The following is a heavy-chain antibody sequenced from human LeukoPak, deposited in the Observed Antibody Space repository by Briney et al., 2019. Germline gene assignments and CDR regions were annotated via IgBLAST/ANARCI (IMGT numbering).Heavy chain of an antibody. D-gene: IGHD2-2*01. J-gene: IGHJ6*03. Sequence: SVKVSCKASGGTFSSYAISWVRQAPGKGLEWMGRIIPIFGTANYAQKFQGRVTITTDESTSTAYMELSSLRSEDTAVYYCAVCSSTSCYYYYYMDVGGKGTTVTVSS. V-gene: IGHV1-69*05. CDR1: GGTFSSYA. CDR3: AVCSSTSCYYYYYMDV. CDR2: IIPIFGTA.